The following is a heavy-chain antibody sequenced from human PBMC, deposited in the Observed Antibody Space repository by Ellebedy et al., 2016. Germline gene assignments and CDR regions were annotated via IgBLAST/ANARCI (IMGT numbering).Heavy chain of an antibody. CDR2: IYSGGST. V-gene: IGHV3-53*01. CDR1: GFTVSSNY. J-gene: IGHJ2*01. CDR3: ARGPETTWYFDL. D-gene: IGHD1/OR15-1a*01. Sequence: GGSLRLSCAASGFTVSSNYMSWVRQAPGKGLEWVSVIYSGGSTYYADSAKGRFTISRDNSKNTLYLQMNSLRAEDTAVYYCARGPETTWYFDLWGRGTLVTVSS.